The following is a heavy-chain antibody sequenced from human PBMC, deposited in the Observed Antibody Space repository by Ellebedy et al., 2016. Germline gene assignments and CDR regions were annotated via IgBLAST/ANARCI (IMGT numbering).Heavy chain of an antibody. CDR3: ARAARTYYYDMDV. J-gene: IGHJ6*02. CDR2: INAGNGNT. Sequence: ASVKVSCKASGYTFTSYAMHWVRQAPGQRLEWMGWINAGNGNTKYSQKFQGRVSINRDTSASTAYMELSSLRSEDTAVYYCARAARTYYYDMDVWGQGTTVTVSS. V-gene: IGHV1-3*01. CDR1: GYTFTSYA. D-gene: IGHD6-6*01.